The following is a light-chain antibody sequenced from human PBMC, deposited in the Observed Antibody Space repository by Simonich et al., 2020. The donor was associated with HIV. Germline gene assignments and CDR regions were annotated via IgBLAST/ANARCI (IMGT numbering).Light chain of an antibody. CDR3: QQYYSTLT. CDR2: AAS. CDR1: QGISTS. J-gene: IGKJ4*01. V-gene: IGKV1-NL1*01. Sequence: DIQMPQSPSSLSASVGDRVTITCRASQGISTSLSWYQQKPGKAPKLLLYAASRLESGVPSRFSGSGSGTDYTLTISSLQPEDFATYYCQQYYSTLTFGGGTKVEIK.